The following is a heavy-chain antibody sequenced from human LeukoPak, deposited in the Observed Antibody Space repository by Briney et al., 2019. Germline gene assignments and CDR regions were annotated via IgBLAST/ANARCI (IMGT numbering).Heavy chain of an antibody. J-gene: IGHJ4*02. Sequence: GGSLRLSCAASGFTFSSYSMNWVRQAPGKGLEWVSSISSSSSYIYYADSVKGRFTISRDNAKNSLYLQMNSLRAEDTAVYYCARGNWYDVCYYFDYWGQGTLVTVSS. CDR3: ARGNWYDVCYYFDY. CDR2: ISSSSSYI. D-gene: IGHD1-1*01. CDR1: GFTFSSYS. V-gene: IGHV3-21*01.